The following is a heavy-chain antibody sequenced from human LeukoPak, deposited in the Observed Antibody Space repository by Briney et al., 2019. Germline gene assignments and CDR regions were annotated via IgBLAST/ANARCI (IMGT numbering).Heavy chain of an antibody. Sequence: SVKVSCKASGGTFSSYAISWVRQAPGQGLEWMGGIIPIFGTANYAQKFQGRVTITADESTSTAYMELSSLRSEDTAVYYWARVDVLREPSNDYWGQGTLVTVSS. CDR1: GGTFSSYA. CDR2: IIPIFGTA. V-gene: IGHV1-69*13. D-gene: IGHD3-3*01. CDR3: ARVDVLREPSNDY. J-gene: IGHJ4*02.